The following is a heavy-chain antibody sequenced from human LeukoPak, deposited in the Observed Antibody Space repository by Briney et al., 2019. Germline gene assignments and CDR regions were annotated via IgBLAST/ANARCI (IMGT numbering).Heavy chain of an antibody. D-gene: IGHD6-13*01. CDR2: ISGSGGST. Sequence: LPGGSLRLSCAASGFTFSSYAMSWVRQAPGKGLEWVSAISGSGGSTYYADSVKGRFTISRDNSKNTLYLQMNSLRAEDTAVYYCAKGAGGSSWYVDLMGFVGSDRGTRALEDPGPFDPWGQGTLVTVSS. V-gene: IGHV3-23*01. CDR3: AKGAGGSSWYVDLMGFVGSDRGTRALEDPGPFDP. J-gene: IGHJ5*02. CDR1: GFTFSSYA.